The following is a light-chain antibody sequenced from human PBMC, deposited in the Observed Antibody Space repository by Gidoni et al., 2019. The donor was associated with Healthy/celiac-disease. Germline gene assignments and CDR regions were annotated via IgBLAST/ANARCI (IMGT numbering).Light chain of an antibody. J-gene: IGKJ4*01. CDR2: GAS. CDR3: QQYNNWPPLT. Sequence: EIVTTQSPATLSVSPGERATLSCRASQSVSSNLAWYQQNPGQAPRLLIYGASTRATGIPARFSGSGSGTEFTITISSLQSADFAVYYCQQYNNWPPLTFGGGTKVEIK. CDR1: QSVSSN. V-gene: IGKV3-15*01.